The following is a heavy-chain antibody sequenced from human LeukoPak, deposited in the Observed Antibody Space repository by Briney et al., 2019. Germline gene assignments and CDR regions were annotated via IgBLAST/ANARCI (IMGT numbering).Heavy chain of an antibody. D-gene: IGHD3-22*01. CDR1: GGSISSYY. CDR2: IYYTGST. Sequence: PSETLSLTCTASGGSISSYYWSWIRQPPGKGLEWIGYIYYTGSTNYNPSLKSRVTISADTSKNQFSLKLGSLTAADTAVYYCARGPYYYDSSGYYYSYFDYWGQGTLVTVSS. J-gene: IGHJ4*02. V-gene: IGHV4-59*01. CDR3: ARGPYYYDSSGYYYSYFDY.